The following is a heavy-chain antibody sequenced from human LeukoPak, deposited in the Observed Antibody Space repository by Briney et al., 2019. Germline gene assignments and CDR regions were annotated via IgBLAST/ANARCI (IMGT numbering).Heavy chain of an antibody. CDR3: AKDSGSYYFDH. Sequence: QPGGSLRLSCAASGFTFNNYGMTWVRQAPGKGLEWVSHISGSGRNTYYADSVKGRFTISRDNFKNTLYLQMNSLRAEDTALYYCAKDSGSYYFDHWGQGTLVTVSS. CDR2: ISGSGRNT. J-gene: IGHJ4*02. D-gene: IGHD3-10*01. V-gene: IGHV3-23*01. CDR1: GFTFNNYG.